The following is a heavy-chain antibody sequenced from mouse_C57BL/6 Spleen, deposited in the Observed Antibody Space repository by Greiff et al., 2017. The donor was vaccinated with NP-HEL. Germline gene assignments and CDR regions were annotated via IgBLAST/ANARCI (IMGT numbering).Heavy chain of an antibody. CDR3: ARRHYGSGWYFDV. Sequence: QVQLQQSGAELVKPGASVKMSCKASGYTFTSYWITWVKQRPGQGLEWIGDIYPGSGSTNYNEKFKSKATLTVDTSSSTAYMQLSSLTSEDSAVYYCARRHYGSGWYFDVWGTGTTVTVSS. J-gene: IGHJ1*03. CDR1: GYTFTSYW. CDR2: IYPGSGST. D-gene: IGHD1-1*01. V-gene: IGHV1-55*01.